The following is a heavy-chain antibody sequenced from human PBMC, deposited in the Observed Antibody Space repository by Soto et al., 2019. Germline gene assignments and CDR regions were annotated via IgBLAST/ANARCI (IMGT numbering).Heavy chain of an antibody. D-gene: IGHD2-8*01. J-gene: IGHJ3*02. Sequence: GGSLRLSCAASGFTFSSYAMSWVRQAPGKGLEWVSAISGSGGSTYYADSVKGRFTISRDNSKNTLYLQMNSLRAEDTAVYYFSREGWGSVLMVPGAFDIWGQGTMVTVSS. CDR1: GFTFSSYA. V-gene: IGHV3-23*01. CDR3: SREGWGSVLMVPGAFDI. CDR2: ISGSGGST.